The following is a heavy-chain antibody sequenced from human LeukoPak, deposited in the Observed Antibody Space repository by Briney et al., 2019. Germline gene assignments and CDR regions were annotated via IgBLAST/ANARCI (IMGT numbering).Heavy chain of an antibody. Sequence: PSETLSLTCTVSGGSISSYYWSWIRQPPGKGLEWIGYIYYSGTTNYNPSLKSRVTISVDTSKNQFSLKLSSVTAADTAVYYCAREDCCSGGSCYSGYFQHWGQGTLVTVSS. D-gene: IGHD2-15*01. CDR1: GGSISSYY. V-gene: IGHV4-59*01. CDR2: IYYSGTT. J-gene: IGHJ1*01. CDR3: AREDCCSGGSCYSGYFQH.